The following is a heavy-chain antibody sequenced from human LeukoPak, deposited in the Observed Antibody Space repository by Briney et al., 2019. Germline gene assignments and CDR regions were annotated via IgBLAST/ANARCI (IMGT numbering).Heavy chain of an antibody. CDR2: ISSTSSYI. CDR3: AIDTDYGDSGLDY. Sequence: GGSLRLSCAVSGITFSSYAMSWVRQAPGKGLEWVSSISSTSSYIDYADSVKSRFTISRDNAKNSLYLQMNSLRAEDTAVYYCAIDTDYGDSGLDYWGQGTLVTVSS. CDR1: GITFSSYA. J-gene: IGHJ4*02. V-gene: IGHV3-21*01. D-gene: IGHD4-17*01.